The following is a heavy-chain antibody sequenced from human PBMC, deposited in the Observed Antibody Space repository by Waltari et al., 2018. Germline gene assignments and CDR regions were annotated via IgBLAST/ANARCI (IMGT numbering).Heavy chain of an antibody. CDR2: IYHSGST. J-gene: IGHJ4*02. CDR1: GYSISSGYY. D-gene: IGHD6-6*01. CDR3: ARHGVQQLVLGYFDY. V-gene: IGHV4-38-2*01. Sequence: QVQLQESGPGLVKPSATLSLTCAVSGYSISSGYYLGWIRQPPVKGLEWIGSIYHSGSTYYNPSRKSRVTISVDTSKNQFSLKLSSVTAADTAVYYCARHGVQQLVLGYFDYWGQGTLVTVSS.